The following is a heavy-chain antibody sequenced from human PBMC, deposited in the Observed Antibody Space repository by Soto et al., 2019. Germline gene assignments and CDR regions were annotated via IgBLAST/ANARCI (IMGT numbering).Heavy chain of an antibody. Sequence: EVQLLESGGGLVQPGGSLRLSCAASGFTFSSYAMSWVRQAPGKGLEWVSAISGSGGSTYYADSVQGRFTISRDNSKNTLYLPMDSLRAEDAGVYYCAKEYYPPSFDSWGQGTLVTVSS. D-gene: IGHD3-10*01. J-gene: IGHJ4*02. CDR2: ISGSGGST. V-gene: IGHV3-23*01. CDR3: AKEYYPPSFDS. CDR1: GFTFSSYA.